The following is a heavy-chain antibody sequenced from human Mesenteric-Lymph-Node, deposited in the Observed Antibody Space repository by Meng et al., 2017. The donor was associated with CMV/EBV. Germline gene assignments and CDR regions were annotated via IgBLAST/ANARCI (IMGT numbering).Heavy chain of an antibody. CDR3: ARKLYYDFWSGYLT. CDR2: IIPILGIA. V-gene: IGHV1-69*10. Sequence: KASGGTVSSYAISWVRQAPGQGLEWMGGIIPILGIANYAQKFQGRVTITADKSTSTAYMELSSLRSEDTAVYYCARKLYYDFWSGYLTWGQGTLVTVS. J-gene: IGHJ5*02. CDR1: GGTVSSYA. D-gene: IGHD3-3*01.